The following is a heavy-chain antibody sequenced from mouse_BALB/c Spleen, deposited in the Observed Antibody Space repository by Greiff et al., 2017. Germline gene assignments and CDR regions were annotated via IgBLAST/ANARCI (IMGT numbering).Heavy chain of an antibody. CDR2: INPSSGYT. Sequence: VQLQQSGAELARPGASVKMSCKASGYTFTSYTMHWVKQRPGQGLEWIGYINPSSGYTNYNQKFKDKATLTADKSSSTAYMQLRSLTSEDSAVYYCARGDYYAMDYWGQGTSVTVSS. CDR1: GYTFTSYT. J-gene: IGHJ4*01. V-gene: IGHV1-4*01. CDR3: ARGDYYAMDY.